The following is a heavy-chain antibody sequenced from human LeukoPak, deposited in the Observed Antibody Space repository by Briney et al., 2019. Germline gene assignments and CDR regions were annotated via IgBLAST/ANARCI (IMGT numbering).Heavy chain of an antibody. CDR2: INSDGSST. Sequence: PGGSLRLSCAASGFNVSSNYLSWVRQAPGKGLEWVSRINSDGSSTSYADSVKGRFTISRDNAKNSLYLQMNSLRAEDTAVYYCAGPMGPAAIFGFDYWGQGTLVTVSS. V-gene: IGHV3-74*01. CDR1: GFNVSSNY. CDR3: AGPMGPAAIFGFDY. J-gene: IGHJ4*02. D-gene: IGHD2-2*01.